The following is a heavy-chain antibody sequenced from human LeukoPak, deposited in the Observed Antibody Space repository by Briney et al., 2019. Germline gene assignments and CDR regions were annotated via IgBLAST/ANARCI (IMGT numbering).Heavy chain of an antibody. D-gene: IGHD4-17*01. CDR1: GFSFSSYG. J-gene: IGHJ4*02. Sequence: GGSLRLSCAISGFSFSSYGMHWVRQAPGKGLEWVAVISYDGSNRCHADSVKGRFTISRDNSKSSLFLRMNSLRAEDTAVYYCAKDLRPQIPYGESPRGTAPMGHWGQGTLVTVSS. V-gene: IGHV3-30*18. CDR2: ISYDGSNR. CDR3: AKDLRPQIPYGESPRGTAPMGH.